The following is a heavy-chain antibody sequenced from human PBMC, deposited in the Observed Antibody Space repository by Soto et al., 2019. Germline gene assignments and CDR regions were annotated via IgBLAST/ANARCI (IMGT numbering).Heavy chain of an antibody. Sequence: EVQLLESGGGLVQPGGSLRLSCAASGFTFSSYAMHWVRQAPGKGLEWVSGISWNSGSIGYADSVKGRFTISRDNAKNSLYLQMNSLRAEDTALYYCAKDRDHSSGWPCYGMDVWGQGTTVTVSS. J-gene: IGHJ6*02. D-gene: IGHD6-19*01. V-gene: IGHV3-9*01. CDR1: GFTFSSYA. CDR3: AKDRDHSSGWPCYGMDV. CDR2: ISWNSGSI.